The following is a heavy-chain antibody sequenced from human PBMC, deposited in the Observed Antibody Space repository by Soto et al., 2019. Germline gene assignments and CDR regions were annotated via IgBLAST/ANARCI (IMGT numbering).Heavy chain of an antibody. Sequence: PWGSLRLSCAASGFTFSSYGMHWVRQAPCKWLEWVAVIWYDGSNKYYADSVKCRFTISRDNSKNTLYLQMNSLRAEDTAVYYCARAFGNIVVVALPGGYWGQGTLVTVS. D-gene: IGHD2-15*01. J-gene: IGHJ4*02. CDR1: GFTFSSYG. CDR2: IWYDGSNK. CDR3: ARAFGNIVVVALPGGY. V-gene: IGHV3-33*01.